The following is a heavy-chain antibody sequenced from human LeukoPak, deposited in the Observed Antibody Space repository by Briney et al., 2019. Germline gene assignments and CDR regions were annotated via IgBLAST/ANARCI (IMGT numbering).Heavy chain of an antibody. J-gene: IGHJ3*02. CDR3: VRGSFGPDI. D-gene: IGHD3/OR15-3a*01. Sequence: PGGSLRLSCAASRFTFNSFWMHWVRQAPGKGLVWVSRINNKGTETVYEGSVKGRFTISRDNAKNTVYLQMNNLRAEDTAIYYCVRGSFGPDIWGQGTMVTVSS. CDR1: RFTFNSFW. V-gene: IGHV3-74*01. CDR2: INNKGTET.